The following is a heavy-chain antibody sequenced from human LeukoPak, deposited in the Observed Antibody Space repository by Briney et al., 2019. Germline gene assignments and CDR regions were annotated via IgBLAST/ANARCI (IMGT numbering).Heavy chain of an antibody. CDR3: AKGDSIMITFGGVIVTDPYFDY. D-gene: IGHD3-16*02. CDR1: GFTFSSYA. V-gene: IGHV3-23*01. J-gene: IGHJ4*02. Sequence: GGSLRLSCAASGFTFSSYAMSWVRQAPGKGLEWVSAISGSGGSTYYADSVKGRFTISRDNSKNTLYLQMNSLRAEDTAVYYCAKGDSIMITFGGVIVTDPYFDYWGQGTLVTVSS. CDR2: ISGSGGST.